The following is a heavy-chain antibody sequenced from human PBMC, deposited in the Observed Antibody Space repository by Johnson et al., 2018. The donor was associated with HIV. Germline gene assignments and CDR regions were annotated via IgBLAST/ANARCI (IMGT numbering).Heavy chain of an antibody. Sequence: QVQLVESGGGVVQPGRSLRLSCAASGFTFSSYGMHWARQAPGKGLEWVATISYDGSDKYFADSVKGRFTIFRANSKNTLYLQLNSLRAEDTAVYYCARVATHAFDSWGQGTMVTVSS. CDR1: GFTFSSYG. D-gene: IGHD1-26*01. V-gene: IGHV3-30*03. J-gene: IGHJ3*02. CDR2: ISYDGSDK. CDR3: ARVATHAFDS.